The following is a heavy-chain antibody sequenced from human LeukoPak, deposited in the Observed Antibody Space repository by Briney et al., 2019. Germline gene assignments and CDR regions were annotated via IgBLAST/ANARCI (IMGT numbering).Heavy chain of an antibody. J-gene: IGHJ4*02. Sequence: TSETLSLTCTVSGGSVSSTTNDWSWIRQPPGKGLEWIGSIYYSGGPYYNPSLKSRVTISVDTSKNHFFLRLSSVTAADTALYYCARHDYATTVAPIYFDYWGQGTLVTVSS. CDR1: GGSVSSTTND. D-gene: IGHD4-23*01. V-gene: IGHV4-39*01. CDR2: IYYSGGP. CDR3: ARHDYATTVAPIYFDY.